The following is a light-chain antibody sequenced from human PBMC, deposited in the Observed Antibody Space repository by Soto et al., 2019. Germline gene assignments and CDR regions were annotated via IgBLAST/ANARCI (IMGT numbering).Light chain of an antibody. CDR2: GAS. J-gene: IGKJ1*01. Sequence: DIQITQSPPSLSASVGDEVTITCRASQGIGNALGWYQQKPGKPPKVLIYGASNLQSGVPPRFSGSGSGTDFTLTISSLQPDDFATYYCQHYNSYSEAFGQGTKVDIK. CDR3: QHYNSYSEA. CDR1: QGIGNA. V-gene: IGKV1-17*01.